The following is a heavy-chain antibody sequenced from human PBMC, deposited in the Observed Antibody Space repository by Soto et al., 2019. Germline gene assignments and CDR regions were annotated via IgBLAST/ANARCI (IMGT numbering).Heavy chain of an antibody. CDR2: ISAYNGNT. J-gene: IGHJ6*03. D-gene: IGHD2-2*01. CDR1: GYTFTSYG. V-gene: IGHV1-18*01. CDR3: ARGGAYCSSTSCYRGGRGYYYYYYMDV. Sequence: ASVKVSCKASGYTFTSYGISWVRQAPGQGLEWMGWISAYNGNTNYAQKLQGRVTMTTDTSTSTAYMELRSLSSDDTAVYYCARGGAYCSSTSCYRGGRGYYYYYYMDVWGKGTTVTVSS.